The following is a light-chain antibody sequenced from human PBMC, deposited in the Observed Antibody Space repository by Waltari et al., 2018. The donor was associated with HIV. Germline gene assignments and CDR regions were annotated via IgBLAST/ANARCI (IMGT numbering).Light chain of an antibody. CDR1: NSNIGDNA. CDR3: ATLDDSLKGPL. CDR2: SNN. J-gene: IGLJ2*01. V-gene: IGLV1-44*01. Sequence: QSVLTQPPSASGAPGQRVTISCSGSNSNIGDNAVSWDHQFPNTAPKLLIYSNNQRPSGGPDRFSGAKSDTAASLTISGLQSEDEADYYCATLDDSLKGPLFGGGTKVTV.